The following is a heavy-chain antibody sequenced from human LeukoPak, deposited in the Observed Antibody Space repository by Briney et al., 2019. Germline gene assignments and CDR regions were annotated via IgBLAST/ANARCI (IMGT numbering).Heavy chain of an antibody. CDR1: GGTFSSYA. Sequence: GASVKVSCKASGGTFSSYAISWVRQAPGQGLEWMGRIIPILGIANYAQKFQGRVTITADKSTSTAYMELSSLRSEDTAVYYCARHQSTSSYGMDVWGQGTTVTVSS. V-gene: IGHV1-69*04. D-gene: IGHD2-2*01. CDR2: IIPILGIA. CDR3: ARHQSTSSYGMDV. J-gene: IGHJ6*02.